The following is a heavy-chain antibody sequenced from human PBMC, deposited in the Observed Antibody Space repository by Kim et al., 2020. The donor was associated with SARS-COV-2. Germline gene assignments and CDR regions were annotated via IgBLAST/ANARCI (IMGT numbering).Heavy chain of an antibody. D-gene: IGHD6-13*01. V-gene: IGHV3-30*04. CDR1: GFTFSSYA. CDR3: ARVGYSSSWYLVEYYYY. J-gene: IGHJ6*01. Sequence: GGSLRHSCAASGFTFSSYAMHWVRQAPGKGLEWVAVISYDGSNKYYADSVKGRFTISRDNSKNTLYLQMNSLRAEDTAVYYCARVGYSSSWYLVEYYYY. CDR2: ISYDGSNK.